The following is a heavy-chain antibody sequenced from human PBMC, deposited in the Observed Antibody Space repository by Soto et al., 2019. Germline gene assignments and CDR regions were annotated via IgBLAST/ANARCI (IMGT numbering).Heavy chain of an antibody. CDR2: ISAAGDP. Sequence: EVQLVESGGGLVQPGGSLRLSCEASGFTFRNYDMHWVRQGTGKGLEWVSGISAAGDPDYADSVEGRFTISRENEQNSFFLQMNSLRVGDTAVYYCARTDRDFYGLEVWGQGTTVIVSS. CDR1: GFTFRNYD. J-gene: IGHJ6*02. CDR3: ARTDRDFYGLEV. V-gene: IGHV3-13*05.